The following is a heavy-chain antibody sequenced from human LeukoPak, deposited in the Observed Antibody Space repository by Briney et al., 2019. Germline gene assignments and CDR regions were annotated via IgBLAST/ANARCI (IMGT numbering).Heavy chain of an antibody. CDR1: GGTFSSYA. D-gene: IGHD3-3*01. V-gene: IGHV1-69*13. Sequence: GASVKVSCKASGGTFSSYAISWVRQAPGQGLEWMGGIIPIFGTANYAQKFQGRVTITADESTSTAYMELSSLRSEDTAVYYCAKDSRFLEWLPPYYYGMDVWGQGTTVTVSS. J-gene: IGHJ6*02. CDR2: IIPIFGTA. CDR3: AKDSRFLEWLPPYYYGMDV.